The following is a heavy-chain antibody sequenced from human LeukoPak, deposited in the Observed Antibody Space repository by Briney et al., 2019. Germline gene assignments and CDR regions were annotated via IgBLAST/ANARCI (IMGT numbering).Heavy chain of an antibody. CDR2: IYHSGTT. CDR3: TREHGWYYFDY. D-gene: IGHD6-19*01. CDR1: GGSISSSNW. Sequence: AETLSLTCAVSGGSISSSNWWSWVRLSPGKGLEWIGEIYHSGTTNYNPSLKSRVTISVDKSKNQFSLRLSSVTAADTAVYHCTREHGWYYFDYWGQGTLVTVSS. V-gene: IGHV4-4*02. J-gene: IGHJ4*02.